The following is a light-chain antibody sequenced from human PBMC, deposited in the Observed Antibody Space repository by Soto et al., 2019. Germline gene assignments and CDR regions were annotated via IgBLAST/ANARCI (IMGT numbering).Light chain of an antibody. V-gene: IGKV2-28*01. CDR3: MQPLHTPWT. Sequence: DIVLTQSPLSLPVSPGEPASISCRSSQRLLNRNGYNYLDWFVQKPGQPPQLLIYMTSNRSPGVPDRFSGSGSGTDFTLKISRVEAEDVGVYYCMQPLHTPWTFGQGTKVDIK. CDR1: QRLLNRNGYNY. J-gene: IGKJ1*01. CDR2: MTS.